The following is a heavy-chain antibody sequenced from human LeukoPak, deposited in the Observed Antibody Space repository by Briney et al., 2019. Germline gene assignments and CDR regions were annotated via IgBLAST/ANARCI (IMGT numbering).Heavy chain of an antibody. CDR3: ARSGVYYFDY. V-gene: IGHV4-59*12. Sequence: PSETLSLTCTVSGGSISSYYWSWIRQPPGKGLEWIGYIYHSGSTYYNPSLKSRVTISVDRSKNQFSLKLSSVTAADTAVYYCARSGVYYFDYWGQGTLVTVSS. CDR1: GGSISSYY. D-gene: IGHD1-26*01. J-gene: IGHJ4*02. CDR2: IYHSGST.